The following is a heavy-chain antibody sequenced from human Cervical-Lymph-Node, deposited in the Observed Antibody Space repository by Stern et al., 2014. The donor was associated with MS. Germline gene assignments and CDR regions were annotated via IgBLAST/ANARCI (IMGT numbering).Heavy chain of an antibody. J-gene: IGHJ6*02. CDR2: INPVFGTA. V-gene: IGHV1-69*06. Sequence: VQLVESGAEVKKPGSSVKVSCKASGGDFTTYAISWVRQAPGQGLEWMGGINPVFGTADYAQKFQGRVTITADTSTSTAYMELRSLRFEDTAVYYCAREVGSLAMDVWGQGTTVTVSS. D-gene: IGHD1-1*01. CDR3: AREVGSLAMDV. CDR1: GGDFTTYA.